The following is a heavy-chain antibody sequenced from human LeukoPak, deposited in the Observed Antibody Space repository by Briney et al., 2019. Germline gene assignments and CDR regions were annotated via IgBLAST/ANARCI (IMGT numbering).Heavy chain of an antibody. V-gene: IGHV1-69*06. CDR3: ARDGRGGRENWFDP. J-gene: IGHJ5*02. D-gene: IGHD2-15*01. CDR1: GGTFSSYA. Sequence: SVKVSCKASGGTFSSYAIIWVRQAPGQGLEWMGRILPKFGTTNSAQKFQDRVRITADKYTNTVYMELSSLRSGDTAVCYCARDGRGGRENWFDPWGQGTLVTVSS. CDR2: ILPKFGTT.